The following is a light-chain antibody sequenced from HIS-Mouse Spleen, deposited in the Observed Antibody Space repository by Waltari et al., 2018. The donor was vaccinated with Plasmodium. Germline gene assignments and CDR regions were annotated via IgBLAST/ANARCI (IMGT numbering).Light chain of an antibody. CDR1: ALPKQY. CDR3: QSADSSGTYRA. J-gene: IGLJ2*01. V-gene: IGLV3-25*03. Sequence: SYELTQPPSVSASPGPTARTPCSRDALPKQYAYWYQQKPGQAPVLVIYKDSERPSWIPERCSGSSSGTTVTLTISGVQAEDEADYYCQSADSSGTYRAFGGGTKLTVL. CDR2: KDS.